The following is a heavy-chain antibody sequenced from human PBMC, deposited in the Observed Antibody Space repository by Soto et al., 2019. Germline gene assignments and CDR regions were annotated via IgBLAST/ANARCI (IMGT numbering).Heavy chain of an antibody. CDR1: GYTFTSYY. CDR3: ARPQTLGELSSPFDY. D-gene: IGHD3-16*02. J-gene: IGHJ4*02. Sequence: ASVKVSCKASGYTFTSYYMHWVRQAPGQGLEWMGIINPSGGSTSYAQKFQGRVTMTRDTSTSTVYMELSSLRSEDTAVYYCARPQTLGELSSPFDYWGQGTLVTVSS. CDR2: INPSGGST. V-gene: IGHV1-46*03.